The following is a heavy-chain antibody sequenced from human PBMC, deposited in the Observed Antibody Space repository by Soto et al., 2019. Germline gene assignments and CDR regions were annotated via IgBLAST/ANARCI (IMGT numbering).Heavy chain of an antibody. Sequence: EIQLVESGGGLGQPGGSLRLSCAASGFTFTSYWMTWVRQAPGKGLEWVANINQDGSKKNYVDSVKGRFTISRDNAKNSLALHMNSLRVEDTAVYYCARERWGPEYWGQGTLVTVSS. V-gene: IGHV3-7*01. J-gene: IGHJ4*02. CDR2: INQDGSKK. CDR1: GFTFTSYW. CDR3: ARERWGPEY. D-gene: IGHD7-27*01.